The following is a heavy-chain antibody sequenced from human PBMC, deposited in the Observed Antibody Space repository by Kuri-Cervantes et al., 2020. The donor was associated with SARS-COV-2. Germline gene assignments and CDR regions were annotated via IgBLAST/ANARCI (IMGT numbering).Heavy chain of an antibody. CDR2: LSATGQST. J-gene: IGHJ4*02. CDR3: AMTLVRGRRFLLTTFDY. CDR1: GFNFKNHP. V-gene: IGHV3-23*01. Sequence: GESLKISCAASGFNFKNHPMSWVRQAPGKGLEWVAALSATGQSTYFADSVRGRFAISRDNSKDTLFLQMSGLRVEDTALYYCAMTLVRGRRFLLTTFDYWGQGALVTVSS. D-gene: IGHD3-10*01.